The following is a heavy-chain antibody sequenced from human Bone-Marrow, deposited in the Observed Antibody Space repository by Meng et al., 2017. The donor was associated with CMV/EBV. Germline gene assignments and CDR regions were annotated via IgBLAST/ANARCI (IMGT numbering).Heavy chain of an antibody. CDR3: AKEDDYGDYNHRK. J-gene: IGHJ4*02. V-gene: IGHV3-30*02. CDR2: IRYDGSNK. D-gene: IGHD4-17*01. Sequence: GESLKISCAASGFTFSSYGMHWVRQAPGKGLEWVAFIRYDGSNKYYADSVKGRFTISRDNSKNTLFLQMNSLRAEDTAVYYCAKEDDYGDYNHRKWGQGTQVTVSS. CDR1: GFTFSSYG.